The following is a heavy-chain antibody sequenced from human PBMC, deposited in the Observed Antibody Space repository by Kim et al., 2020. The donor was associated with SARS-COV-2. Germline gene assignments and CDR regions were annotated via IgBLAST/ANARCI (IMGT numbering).Heavy chain of an antibody. CDR2: INHSGST. J-gene: IGHJ6*01. CDR1: GGSFSGYY. D-gene: IGHD4-17*01. Sequence: SETLSLTCAVYGGSFSGYYWSWIRQPPGKGLEWIGEINHSGSTNYNPSLKSRVTISVDTSKNQFSLKLSSVTAADTAGYYCSRGRGGTTVVTRGLGYYY. V-gene: IGHV4-34*01. CDR3: SRGRGGTTVVTRGLGYYY.